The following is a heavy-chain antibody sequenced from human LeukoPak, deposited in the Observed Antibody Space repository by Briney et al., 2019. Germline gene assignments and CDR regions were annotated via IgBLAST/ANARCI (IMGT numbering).Heavy chain of an antibody. CDR2: ISSSGSYT. V-gene: IGHV3-11*06. Sequence: GGSLRLSCAASGFIFSDYYMTWIRQAPGKGLEFISFISSSGSYTNSADSVKGRFTISRDNAKNSLYLQMNSLRAEDTAVYYCARDKGGSWGEKYYLDYWGQGTLVTVSS. J-gene: IGHJ4*02. CDR3: ARDKGGSWGEKYYLDY. D-gene: IGHD6-13*01. CDR1: GFIFSDYY.